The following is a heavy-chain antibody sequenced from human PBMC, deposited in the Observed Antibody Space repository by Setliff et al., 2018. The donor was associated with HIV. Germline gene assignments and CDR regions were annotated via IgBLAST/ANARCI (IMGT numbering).Heavy chain of an antibody. V-gene: IGHV3-48*01. Sequence: GGSLRLSCAASGFTFSSYSMNWVRQTPGKGLEWISYISATGTIKYADSVKGRFTISRDNAKNTLYLQMNSLRAEDTGVYYCARLWSYDSSGSHDAFDIWGQGTMVTVSS. CDR3: ARLWSYDSSGSHDAFDI. D-gene: IGHD3-22*01. J-gene: IGHJ3*02. CDR2: ISATGTI. CDR1: GFTFSSYS.